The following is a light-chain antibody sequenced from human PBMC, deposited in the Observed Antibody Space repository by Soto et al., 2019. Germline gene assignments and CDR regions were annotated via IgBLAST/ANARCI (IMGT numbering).Light chain of an antibody. V-gene: IGKV1-5*01. CDR3: QQYHTDWT. CDR2: AAS. Sequence: DIQMTQSHSTLYASAGDTVTITCRASESIDNWLAWYQQKPGKAPKLLLFAASTLVGGVPSRFSGRGSGTEFTLTISSLQADDFATYYCQQYHTDWTFGQGTKADIK. J-gene: IGKJ1*01. CDR1: ESIDNW.